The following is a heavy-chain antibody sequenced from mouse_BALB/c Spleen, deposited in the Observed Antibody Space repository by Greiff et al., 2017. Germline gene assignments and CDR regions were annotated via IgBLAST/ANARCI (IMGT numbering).Heavy chain of an antibody. Sequence: VQLKQSGPELVKPGASVKMSCKASGYTFTSYVMHWVKQKPGQGLEWIGYINPYNDGTNYNQKFKDKATLTADKSSSTAYMQLSSLTSEDSAVYYCARGAYFDYWGQGTTLTVSS. CDR1: GYTFTSYV. CDR3: ARGAYFDY. J-gene: IGHJ2*01. CDR2: INPYNDGT. V-gene: IGHV1-14*01. D-gene: IGHD3-1*01.